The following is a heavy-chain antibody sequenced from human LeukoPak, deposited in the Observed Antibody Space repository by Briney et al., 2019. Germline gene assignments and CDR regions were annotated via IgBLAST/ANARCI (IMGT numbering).Heavy chain of an antibody. CDR2: TSSSGGNT. J-gene: IGHJ4*02. V-gene: IGHV3-64D*06. CDR1: GFTFSSCA. D-gene: IGHD4-17*01. Sequence: GGSLRLSCSASGFTFSSCAMHWVRQAPGKGLEFVSATSSSGGNTYYADSVKGRFTISRDNSKNTLYLQMSSLRAEDTAVYYCARVGPTAEYYFDYWGQGTRVTVSS. CDR3: ARVGPTAEYYFDY.